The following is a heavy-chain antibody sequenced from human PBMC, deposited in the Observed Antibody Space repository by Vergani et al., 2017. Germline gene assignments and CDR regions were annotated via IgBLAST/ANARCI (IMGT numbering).Heavy chain of an antibody. Sequence: QVQLQESGPGLVKPSETLSLTCTVSGGSISSYYWSWIRQPPGKGLEWIGYIYYSGSTNYNPSLKSRVTISVDTSKNQFSLKLSSVTAADTAVYYCAKDKSQPVVVPAAPGESLDYWGQGTLVTVSS. CDR2: IYYSGST. V-gene: IGHV4-59*12. J-gene: IGHJ4*02. D-gene: IGHD2-2*01. CDR1: GGSISSYY. CDR3: AKDKSQPVVVPAAPGESLDY.